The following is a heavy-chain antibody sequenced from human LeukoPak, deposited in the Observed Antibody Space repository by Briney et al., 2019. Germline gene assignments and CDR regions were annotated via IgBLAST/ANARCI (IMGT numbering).Heavy chain of an antibody. CDR2: IPGGSGTI. V-gene: IGHV3-48*01. J-gene: IGHJ4*02. CDR1: GFTFSTTG. CDR3: AREGPDY. Sequence: GGSLRHSCVVSGFTFSTTGMNWVRQAPGKGLEWVSYIPGGSGTIHYADSVRGRFTISRDNAKNSLYLQMNNLRVEDTAIYYCAREGPDYWGQGTLVTVSS.